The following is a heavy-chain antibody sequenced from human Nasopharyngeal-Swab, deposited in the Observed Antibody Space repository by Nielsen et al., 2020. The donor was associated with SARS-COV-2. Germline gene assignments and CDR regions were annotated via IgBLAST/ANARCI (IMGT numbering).Heavy chain of an antibody. J-gene: IGHJ6*02. CDR3: ARSCGSDCSHDMDV. D-gene: IGHD2-21*02. CDR1: GDSISDFY. CDR2: IYYTGST. Sequence: SETLSLTCNVSGDSISDFYWSWIRQPPGKSLEWVGYIYYTGSTTYNPSLKSRVTISIDTSKIHFSLKLRSVTAADTAVYYCARSCGSDCSHDMDVWGQGTTVTVSS. V-gene: IGHV4-59*01.